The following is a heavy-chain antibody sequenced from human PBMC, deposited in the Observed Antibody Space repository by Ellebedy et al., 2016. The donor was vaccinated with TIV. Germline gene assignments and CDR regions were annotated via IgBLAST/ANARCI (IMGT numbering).Heavy chain of an antibody. D-gene: IGHD3-9*01. CDR2: INNGGGST. V-gene: IGHV3-23*01. CDR3: AKTDWFAPCGY. CDR1: GFPFRNYA. J-gene: IGHJ4*02. Sequence: GGSLRLSXAASGFPFRNYAMTWIRQAPGKGLEWVSSINNGGGSTYYSESVKGRFTISRDNSKKTLYLQMNSLRAEDTAVYYCAKTDWFAPCGYWGQGTLVTVSS.